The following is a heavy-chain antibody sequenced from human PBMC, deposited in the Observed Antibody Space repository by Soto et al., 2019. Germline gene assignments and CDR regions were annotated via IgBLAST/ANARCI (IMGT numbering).Heavy chain of an antibody. Sequence: QVQLVQSGAEVKKPGSSVKVSCKGSGGTFNRYTITWVRQAPGQGLEWMGRIIPMFGIASYAQSFQGGVTITGDKSTSTAYMELSSLRSEDPAVYSCARDSGRSVVVPAAISAMDIWGRGTTVPVSS. D-gene: IGHD2-2*01. CDR2: IIPMFGIA. CDR3: ARDSGRSVVVPAAISAMDI. CDR1: GGTFNRYT. V-gene: IGHV1-69*08. J-gene: IGHJ6*02.